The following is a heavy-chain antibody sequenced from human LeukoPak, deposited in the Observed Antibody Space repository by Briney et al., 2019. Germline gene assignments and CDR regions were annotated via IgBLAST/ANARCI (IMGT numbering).Heavy chain of an antibody. D-gene: IGHD2-21*02. CDR3: ARRTAYCGGDCYRFDY. CDR1: GGSISSSSYY. V-gene: IGHV4-39*01. J-gene: IGHJ4*02. Sequence: MASETLSLTCTVSGGSISSSSYYWGWIRQPPGKGLEWIGSIYYSGSTYYNPSLKSRVTISVDTSKNQFSLKLSSVTAADTAVYYCARRTAYCGGDCYRFDYWGQGTLVTVSS. CDR2: IYYSGST.